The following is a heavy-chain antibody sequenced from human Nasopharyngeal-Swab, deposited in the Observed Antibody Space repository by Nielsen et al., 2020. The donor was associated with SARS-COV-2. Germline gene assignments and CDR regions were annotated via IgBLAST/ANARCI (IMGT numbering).Heavy chain of an antibody. D-gene: IGHD3-10*02. V-gene: IGHV6-1*01. CDR2: TYSRSKWYY. Sequence: QRLSLAWAISGDGVFSNTAGWNWHRQSPSRGLEWLGRTYSRSKWYYDYAVSVKSRITINAATSKNQFALQLNSVTPEDTAVYYCARDVRVGEWTPFDYWGQGTPVTVSS. CDR1: GDGVFSNTAG. CDR3: ARDVRVGEWTPFDY. J-gene: IGHJ4*02.